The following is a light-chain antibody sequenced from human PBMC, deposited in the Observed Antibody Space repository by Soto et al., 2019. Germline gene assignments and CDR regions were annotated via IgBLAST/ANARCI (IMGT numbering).Light chain of an antibody. CDR2: EVT. J-gene: IGLJ2*01. Sequence: SVLTQPPSASGSPGQSVTISCTGTSSDVGGYVSWYQQHPGKAPKLMIYEVTKRPSGVPDRFSGSKSGNTASLTVSGLQAEDEADYYCSSYAGSNTDVVFGGGTKVTVL. CDR1: SSDVGGY. CDR3: SSYAGSNTDVV. V-gene: IGLV2-8*01.